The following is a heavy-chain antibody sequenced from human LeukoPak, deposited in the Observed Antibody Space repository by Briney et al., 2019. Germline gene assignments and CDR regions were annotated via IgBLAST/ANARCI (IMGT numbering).Heavy chain of an antibody. CDR1: RFTFSTYG. CDR3: ARDLRYFAF. D-gene: IGHD3-9*01. V-gene: IGHV3-48*01. Sequence: PEGSLRLSCAASRFTFSTYGMNWVRQAPGKGLEWVSYISSGSSTIYYADSVKGRFTISRDNAKNSLYLQMNSLRAEDTAVYYCARDLRYFAFWGQGTLVTVSS. J-gene: IGHJ4*02. CDR2: ISSGSSTI.